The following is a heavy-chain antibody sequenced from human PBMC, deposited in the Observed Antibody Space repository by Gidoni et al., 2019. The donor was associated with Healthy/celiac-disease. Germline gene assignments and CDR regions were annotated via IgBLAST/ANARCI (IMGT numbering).Heavy chain of an antibody. CDR1: GFTFSSYS. D-gene: IGHD6-13*01. V-gene: IGHV3-21*01. CDR2: ISSSSSYI. CDR3: ARDQFPAAGLYYYYYGMDV. J-gene: IGHJ6*02. Sequence: EVQLVESGGGLVKPGGSLRLSCAASGFTFSSYSMNWVRQAPGKGLEWVSSISSSSSYIYYADSVKGRFTISRDNAKNSLYLQMNSLRAEDTAVYYCARDQFPAAGLYYYYYGMDVWGQGTTVTVSS.